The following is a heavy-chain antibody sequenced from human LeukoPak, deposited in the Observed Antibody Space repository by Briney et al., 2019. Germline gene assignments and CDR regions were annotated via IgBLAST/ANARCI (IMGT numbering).Heavy chain of an antibody. J-gene: IGHJ1*01. Sequence: ASVKVSCKASGYTFTGYYMHWVRQAPGQGLEWMGWINPNSGGTNYAQKFQGRVTISADKSISTAYLQWSSLKASDTAMYYCARSGYYDSSVPSAEYFQHWGQGTLVTVSS. V-gene: IGHV1-2*02. D-gene: IGHD3-22*01. CDR2: INPNSGGT. CDR3: ARSGYYDSSVPSAEYFQH. CDR1: GYTFTGYY.